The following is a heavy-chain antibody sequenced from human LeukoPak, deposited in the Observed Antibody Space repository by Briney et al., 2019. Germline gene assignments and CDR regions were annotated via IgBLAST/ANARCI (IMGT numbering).Heavy chain of an antibody. CDR3: AKATYSTSPGYYFDY. CDR1: GFTFDDYA. CDR2: ISWNSAMI. D-gene: IGHD6-6*01. J-gene: IGHJ4*02. Sequence: GGSLRLSCAASGFTFDDYAMHWVRQGPGKGLEWVSGISWNSAMIAYADSVKGRFTISRDNAKNSLYLQMNSQRAEDTAFYYCAKATYSTSPGYYFDYWGQGTLVTVSS. V-gene: IGHV3-9*01.